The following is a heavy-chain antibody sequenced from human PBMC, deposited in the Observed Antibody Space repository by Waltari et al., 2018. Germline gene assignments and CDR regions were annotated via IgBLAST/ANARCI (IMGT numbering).Heavy chain of an antibody. CDR2: IKQDGSEK. D-gene: IGHD3-10*01. V-gene: IGHV3-7*01. J-gene: IGHJ4*02. CDR1: GFTFSSYW. Sequence: EVQLVESGGGLVQPGGSLRLSCAASGFTFSSYWMSWVRQAPGKGLEWVANIKQDGSEKDYVDSVKGRFTISRDNAKNSLYLQMNSLRAEDTAVYYCASRVITMVRGPYYFDYWGQGTLVTVSS. CDR3: ASRVITMVRGPYYFDY.